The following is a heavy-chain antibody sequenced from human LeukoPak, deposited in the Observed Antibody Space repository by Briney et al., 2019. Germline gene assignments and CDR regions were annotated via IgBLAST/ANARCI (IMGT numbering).Heavy chain of an antibody. J-gene: IGHJ4*02. D-gene: IGHD3-16*01. CDR3: ASGPGEGLLDY. CDR1: GFTFSSYD. Sequence: GGSLRLSCAASGFTFSSYDTHWGRHATGKGLEWVSAIGTAGDTYYPGPVKGRSTISRENAKNSLYLQMNSLRSDDTAVYYCASGPGEGLLDYWGQGTLVTVSS. V-gene: IGHV3-13*01. CDR2: IGTAGDT.